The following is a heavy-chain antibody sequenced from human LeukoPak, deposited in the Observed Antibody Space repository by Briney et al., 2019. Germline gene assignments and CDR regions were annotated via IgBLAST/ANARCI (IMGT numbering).Heavy chain of an antibody. D-gene: IGHD2-2*01. V-gene: IGHV5-51*01. CDR1: GYSFTNYW. J-gene: IGHJ4*02. Sequence: GESLKISCRGSGYSFTNYWIAWVRQMPGRGLEWMGIIYPGDSDTRYSPSFQGQVTISGDRSISTAYLQWSSLKVSDTAMYYCARGRYCTSTSCSHFDYWGQGTLVTVSS. CDR2: IYPGDSDT. CDR3: ARGRYCTSTSCSHFDY.